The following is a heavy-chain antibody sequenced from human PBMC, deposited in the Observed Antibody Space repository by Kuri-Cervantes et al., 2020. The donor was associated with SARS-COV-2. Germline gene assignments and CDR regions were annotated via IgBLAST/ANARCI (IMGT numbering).Heavy chain of an antibody. CDR3: ARGGQQLVFWWFDP. J-gene: IGHJ5*02. D-gene: IGHD6-13*01. CDR1: GGSISSHY. Sequence: SETLSLTCTVSGGSISSHYWSWIRQPPGKGLEWIGSIYHSGSTYYNPSLKSRVTISVDTSKNQFSLKLSSVTAADTAVYYCARGGQQLVFWWFDPWGQGTLVTVSS. CDR2: IYHSGST. V-gene: IGHV4-59*11.